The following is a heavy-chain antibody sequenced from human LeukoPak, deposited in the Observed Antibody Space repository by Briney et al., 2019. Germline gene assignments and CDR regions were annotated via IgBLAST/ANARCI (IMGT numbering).Heavy chain of an antibody. V-gene: IGHV1-8*01. Sequence: SVKVSCKASGYTFTSYDINWVRQATGQGLEWMGWMNPNSGNTGYAQKFQGRVSMTRNTSISTAYMELSSLRSEDTAVYYCARGFIVVVTALGYWGQGTLVTVSS. CDR1: GYTFTSYD. CDR2: MNPNSGNT. CDR3: ARGFIVVVTALGY. J-gene: IGHJ4*02. D-gene: IGHD2-21*02.